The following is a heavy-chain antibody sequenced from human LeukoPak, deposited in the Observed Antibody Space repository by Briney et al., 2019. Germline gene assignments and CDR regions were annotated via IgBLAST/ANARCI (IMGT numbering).Heavy chain of an antibody. J-gene: IGHJ3*02. V-gene: IGHV1-18*01. CDR2: ISAYNGNT. Sequence: ASVKVSCKASDYTFTSYGISWVRQAPGQGLEWMGWISAYNGNTNYAQNLQGRVTMTTDTSTSTAYMELRSLRSDDTAVYYCARTTVTTSDDAFDIWGQGTMVTVSS. CDR3: ARTTVTTSDDAFDI. D-gene: IGHD4-17*01. CDR1: DYTFTSYG.